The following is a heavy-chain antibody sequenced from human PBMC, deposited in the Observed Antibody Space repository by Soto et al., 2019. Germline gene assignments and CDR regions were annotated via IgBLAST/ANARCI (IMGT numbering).Heavy chain of an antibody. V-gene: IGHV1-18*01. D-gene: IGHD2-2*01. CDR1: GYTFTSYG. Sequence: ASVKVSCKASGYTFTSYGISWVRQAPGQGLEWMGWISAYNGNTNYAQKLQGRVTMTTDTSTSTAYMELRSLRSDDTAVYYCARVDYIVVVPAALPYYYYGMDVWGQGTTVTVSS. J-gene: IGHJ6*02. CDR2: ISAYNGNT. CDR3: ARVDYIVVVPAALPYYYYGMDV.